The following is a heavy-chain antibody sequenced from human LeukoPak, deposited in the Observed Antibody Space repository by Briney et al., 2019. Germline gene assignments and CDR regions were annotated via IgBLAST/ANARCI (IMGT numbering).Heavy chain of an antibody. CDR1: GGSISGYY. D-gene: IGHD1-7*01. J-gene: IGHJ3*02. CDR2: VYTSGST. Sequence: SETLSLTCSVSGGSISGYYWTWIRQPAGKGLEWIGRVYTSGSTHYNPSLKTRLTMSVDTSKNQFSLKLSSVTAADTAVYYCARLITGTTTASDICGQGTMVTVSS. CDR3: ARLITGTTTASDI. V-gene: IGHV4-4*07.